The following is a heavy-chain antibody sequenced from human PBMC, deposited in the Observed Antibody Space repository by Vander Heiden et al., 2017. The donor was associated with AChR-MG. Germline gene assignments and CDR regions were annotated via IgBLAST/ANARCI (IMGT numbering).Heavy chain of an antibody. CDR2: INPSGGST. CDR3: ARDNLQQQLVRGLNY. D-gene: IGHD6-13*01. V-gene: IGHV1-46*01. J-gene: IGHJ4*02. Sequence: QAQLVQSGAEVRKPGASVKVPCKASGYTFTSYYMHWVRQAPGQGLEWMGIINPSGGSTSYAQKFQGRVTMTRDTSTSTVYMELSSLRSEDTAVYYCARDNLQQQLVRGLNYWGQGTLVTVSS. CDR1: GYTFTSYY.